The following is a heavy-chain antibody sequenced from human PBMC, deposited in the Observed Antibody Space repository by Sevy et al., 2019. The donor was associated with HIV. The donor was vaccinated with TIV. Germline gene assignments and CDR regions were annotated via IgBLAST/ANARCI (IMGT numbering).Heavy chain of an antibody. CDR2: INPRGGST. CDR3: ARVSYYYGMDV. J-gene: IGHJ6*02. CDR1: GYTFTSYY. V-gene: IGHV1-46*01. Sequence: ASVKVSCKASGYTFTSYYMHWVRQAPGQGLEWMGIINPRGGSTSYAQKFQGRVTMTRDTSTGTVYMELSSLRSEDTAVYYCARVSYYYGMDVWGQGTTVTVSS.